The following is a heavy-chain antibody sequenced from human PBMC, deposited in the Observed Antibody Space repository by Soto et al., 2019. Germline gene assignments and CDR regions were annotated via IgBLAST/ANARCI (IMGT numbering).Heavy chain of an antibody. V-gene: IGHV3-15*01. J-gene: IGHJ6*02. CDR1: GFTLGNAW. Sequence: GGALRLSAAASGFTLGNAWMIWVRQAPGKGLEWVGRIKSKTDGGTTDYAAPVKGRFTISRDDSKNTLYLQMNSLKTEDTAVYYCTTEDIGVVPAAGDYYGMDVWGQGTTVTVSS. CDR3: TTEDIGVVPAAGDYYGMDV. D-gene: IGHD2-2*01. CDR2: IKSKTDGGTT.